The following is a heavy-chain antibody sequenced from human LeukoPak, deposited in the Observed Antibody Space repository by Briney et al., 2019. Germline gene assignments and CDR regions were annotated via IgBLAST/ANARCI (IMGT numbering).Heavy chain of an antibody. D-gene: IGHD3-9*01. J-gene: IGHJ5*02. CDR1: GYTFTGYY. CDR2: INPNRRGA. Sequence: EASVKVSCKASGYTFTGYYMHWVRQAPGQGLEWMGWINPNRRGANYAQKFQDRVTMTRDTSISTAYMELSRLRSDDTAVYYCARLRLTGSNWFDPWGQGTLVTVSS. CDR3: ARLRLTGSNWFDP. V-gene: IGHV1-2*02.